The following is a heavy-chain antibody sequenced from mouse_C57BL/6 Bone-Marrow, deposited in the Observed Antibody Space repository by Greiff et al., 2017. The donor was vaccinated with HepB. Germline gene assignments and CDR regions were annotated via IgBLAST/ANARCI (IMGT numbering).Heavy chain of an antibody. CDR2: INPNYGTT. J-gene: IGHJ2*01. Sequence: QPQPSGPELVTPGASVKISCKASGYSFTDYNMNWVKQSNGKSLEWIGVINPNYGTTSYNQKFKGKATLTVDQSSSTAYMQLNSLTSEDSAVYYCASIITTVVHFDYWGQGTTLTVSS. D-gene: IGHD1-1*01. V-gene: IGHV1-39*01. CDR3: ASIITTVVHFDY. CDR1: GYSFTDYN.